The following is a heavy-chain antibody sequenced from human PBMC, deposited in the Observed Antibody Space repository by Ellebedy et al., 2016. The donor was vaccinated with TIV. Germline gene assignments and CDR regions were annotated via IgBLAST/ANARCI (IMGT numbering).Heavy chain of an antibody. Sequence: GESLKISCAASGFSFNTYSMSWVRQTPGKGLEWVANIKEDGSEKAYVDSVKGRFTISIDNAKGSLFLQMNSLRAEDTAIYYCARSISSRPLDAFAIWGQGTMVTVSS. D-gene: IGHD2-21*01. V-gene: IGHV3-7*01. CDR3: ARSISSRPLDAFAI. CDR2: IKEDGSEK. J-gene: IGHJ3*02. CDR1: GFSFNTYS.